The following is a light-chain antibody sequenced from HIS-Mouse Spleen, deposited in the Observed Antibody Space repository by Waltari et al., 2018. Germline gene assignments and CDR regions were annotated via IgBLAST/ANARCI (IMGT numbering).Light chain of an antibody. V-gene: IGKV1-33*01. CDR1: QDIRNY. Sequence: DIQMTQSPSSLSASVGDRVTITCQASQDIRNYLNWYQQKPWKAPKLLIYDASNLETGVPSRFSGSGSGTDFTFTISSLQPEDIATYYCQQYDNLPITFGQGTRLEIK. J-gene: IGKJ5*01. CDR3: QQYDNLPIT. CDR2: DAS.